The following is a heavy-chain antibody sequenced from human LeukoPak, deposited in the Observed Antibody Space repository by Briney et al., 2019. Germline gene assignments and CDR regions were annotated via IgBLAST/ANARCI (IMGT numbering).Heavy chain of an antibody. J-gene: IGHJ4*02. V-gene: IGHV1-2*02. CDR2: INPNSGGT. D-gene: IGHD6-19*01. Sequence: ASVKVSCKASGYTFTGYYMHWVRQAPGQGLEWMGWINPNSGGTNYAQKFQGRVTMTRDTSISTAYMELRSLRSDDTAVYYCATDPQQWLVLGYWGQGTLVTVSS. CDR1: GYTFTGYY. CDR3: ATDPQQWLVLGY.